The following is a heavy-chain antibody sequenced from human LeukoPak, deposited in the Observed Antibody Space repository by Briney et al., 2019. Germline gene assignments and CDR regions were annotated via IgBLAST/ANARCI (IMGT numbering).Heavy chain of an antibody. CDR2: ISSSSSYI. D-gene: IGHD6-25*01. CDR3: ARDPSAGSES. Sequence: GGTLRLSCAASGFTFSSYGMSWVRQAPGKGLEWVSSISSSSSYIYYADSVKGRFTISRDNAKNSLYLQMNSLRVEDTAVYYCARDPSAGSESWGQGTLVTVSS. CDR1: GFTFSSYG. V-gene: IGHV3-21*01. J-gene: IGHJ4*02.